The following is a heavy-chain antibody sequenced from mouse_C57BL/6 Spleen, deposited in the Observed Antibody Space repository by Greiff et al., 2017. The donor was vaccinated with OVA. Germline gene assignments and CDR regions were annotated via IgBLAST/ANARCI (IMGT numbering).Heavy chain of an antibody. D-gene: IGHD1-1*01. J-gene: IGHJ3*01. Sequence: EVHLVESGGGLVQPGGSLKLSCAASGFTFSDYYMYWVRQTPEKRLEWVAYISNGGGSTYYPDTVKGRFTISRDNAKNTLYLQMSRLKSEDTAMYYCARHGGSSYVTAFAYWGQGTLVTVSA. CDR1: GFTFSDYY. CDR2: ISNGGGST. V-gene: IGHV5-12*01. CDR3: ARHGGSSYVTAFAY.